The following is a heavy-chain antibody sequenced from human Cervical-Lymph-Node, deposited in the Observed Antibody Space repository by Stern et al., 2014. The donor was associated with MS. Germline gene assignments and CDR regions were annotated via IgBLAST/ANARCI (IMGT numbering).Heavy chain of an antibody. Sequence: VQLVESGGGVVQPGRSLRLSCAASGFTFSSYGMHWVRQAPGQGLEWVAVISYDGSNKYYAGSVKGRFTISRDNSKTTLYLEMNSLRAEDTAVYDCAKDEGWELPGGAFDIRGQGTMVTVSS. CDR1: GFTFSSYG. V-gene: IGHV3-30*18. D-gene: IGHD1-26*01. CDR2: ISYDGSNK. CDR3: AKDEGWELPGGAFDI. J-gene: IGHJ3*02.